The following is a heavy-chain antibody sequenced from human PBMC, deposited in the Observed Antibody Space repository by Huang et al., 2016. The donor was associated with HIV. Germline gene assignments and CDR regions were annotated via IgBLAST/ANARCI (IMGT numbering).Heavy chain of an antibody. J-gene: IGHJ4*02. D-gene: IGHD3-10*01. CDR3: ARRGVMVRGAHFDY. Sequence: EVQLVESGGGLVQPGRSLRLSFAPSGFTFVAYVMHGVRQAPGKGLEWVSGISWNSGSIGYADSVKGRFTISRDNAKNSLYLQMNSLRAEDTALYYCARRGVMVRGAHFDYWGLGTLVTVSS. CDR2: ISWNSGSI. CDR1: GFTFVAYV. V-gene: IGHV3-9*01.